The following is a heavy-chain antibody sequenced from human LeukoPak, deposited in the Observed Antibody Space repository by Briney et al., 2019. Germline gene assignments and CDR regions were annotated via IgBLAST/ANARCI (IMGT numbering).Heavy chain of an antibody. J-gene: IGHJ3*02. CDR3: ARDGDCSSTSCYRDDAFDI. CDR1: GYTFTSYG. V-gene: IGHV1-18*01. D-gene: IGHD2-2*02. CDR2: ISAYNGNT. Sequence: ASVNVSFTASGYTFTSYGISWVRQAPGQGLEWMGWISAYNGNTNYAQKLQGRVTMTTDTSTSTAYMELRSLRSDDTAVYYCARDGDCSSTSCYRDDAFDIWGQGTMVTVSS.